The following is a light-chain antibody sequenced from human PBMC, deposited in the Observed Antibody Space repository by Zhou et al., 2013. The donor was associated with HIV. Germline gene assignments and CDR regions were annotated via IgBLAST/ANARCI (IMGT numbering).Light chain of an antibody. V-gene: IGKV1-39*01. Sequence: DIQMTQSPSSLSASVGDRVTITCRARQSISNYLNWYQQKPGKAPKVLIYAASSLQSGVPSRFSGSGSGTEFTLTISSLQPDDFATYYCQQINTYPLTFGPGTKVDIK. CDR1: QSISNY. J-gene: IGKJ3*01. CDR2: AAS. CDR3: QQINTYPLT.